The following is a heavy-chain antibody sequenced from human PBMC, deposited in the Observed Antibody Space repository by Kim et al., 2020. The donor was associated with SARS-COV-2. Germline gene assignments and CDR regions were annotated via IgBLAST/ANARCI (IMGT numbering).Heavy chain of an antibody. CDR1: GFTFSNAW. CDR3: TTARSSYYDILTGYHMPLLYGY. Sequence: GGSLRLSCAASGFTFSNAWMSWVRQAPGKGLEWVGRIKSKTDGGTTDYAAPVKGRFTISRDDSKNTLYLQMNSLKTEDTAVYYCTTARSSYYDILTGYHMPLLYGYWGQGTLVTVSS. CDR2: IKSKTDGGTT. D-gene: IGHD3-9*01. V-gene: IGHV3-15*01. J-gene: IGHJ4*02.